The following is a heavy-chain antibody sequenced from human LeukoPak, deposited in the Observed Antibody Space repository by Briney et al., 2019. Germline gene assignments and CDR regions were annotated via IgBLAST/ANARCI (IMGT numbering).Heavy chain of an antibody. J-gene: IGHJ3*02. D-gene: IGHD3-9*01. CDR1: GFTLSNAW. CDR2: IESKTEGGTT. V-gene: IGHV3-15*04. Sequence: GGPLRLPCAASGFTLSNAWMSWVRQARGKGLEWVGRIESKTEGGTTDYAAAVKGRFTISRDDSNNTPYLQMDSLKTGDTALYYCTTDSVTIFSLVIIPSFAIWGQGTMVTVSS. CDR3: TTDSVTIFSLVIIPSFAI.